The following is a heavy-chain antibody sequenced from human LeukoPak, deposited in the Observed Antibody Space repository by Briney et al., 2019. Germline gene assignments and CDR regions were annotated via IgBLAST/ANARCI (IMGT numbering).Heavy chain of an antibody. CDR2: IKGDKSAK. CDR1: GFTFSTYW. D-gene: IGHD1-26*01. Sequence: PGGSLRLSSAASGFTFSTYWMAWVRQAPGQGLEWVANIKGDKSAKHQADSVKGRFTISKDNAQSSVYLQMSSLRGEDTAVYYCARDIGGSLDYWGQGTLVTVSS. CDR3: ARDIGGSLDY. V-gene: IGHV3-7*01. J-gene: IGHJ4*02.